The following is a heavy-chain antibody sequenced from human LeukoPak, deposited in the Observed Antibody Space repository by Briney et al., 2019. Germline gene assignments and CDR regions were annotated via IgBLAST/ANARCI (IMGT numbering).Heavy chain of an antibody. CDR2: IYYSGST. CDR1: GGSISSSSYY. CDR3: ARHGGDISSFDY. V-gene: IGHV4-39*01. J-gene: IGHJ4*02. D-gene: IGHD2-21*01. Sequence: SETLSLTCTVSGGSISSSSYYWGWIRQPPGKGLEWIGSIYYSGSTYYNPSLKSRVTISVDTSKNQFSLKLSSVTAADTAVYYCARHGGDISSFDYWGQGTLVTVSS.